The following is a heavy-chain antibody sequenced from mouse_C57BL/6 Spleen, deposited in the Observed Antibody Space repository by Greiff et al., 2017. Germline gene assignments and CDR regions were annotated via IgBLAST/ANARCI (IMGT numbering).Heavy chain of an antibody. J-gene: IGHJ4*01. CDR2: IWGDGST. Sequence: VKLVESGPGLVAPSQSLSITCTVSGFSLTSYGVSWVRQPPGKGLEWLGVIWGDGSTNYHSALISRLSISKDNSKSQVFLKLNSLQTDDTATYYCAKQDGYSRGGFPYYAMDYWGQGTSVTVSS. CDR3: AKQDGYSRGGFPYYAMDY. D-gene: IGHD2-3*01. V-gene: IGHV2-3*01. CDR1: GFSLTSYG.